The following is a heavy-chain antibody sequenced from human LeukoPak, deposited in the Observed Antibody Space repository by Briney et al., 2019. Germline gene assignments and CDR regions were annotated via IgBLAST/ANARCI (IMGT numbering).Heavy chain of an antibody. J-gene: IGHJ6*02. Sequence: GGSLRLSCVASGFTFTSYAIHWIRQGPGKGLKWVAIISYDGTNRYYADSVKGRFSISRDNSKNTLYLQMNSLRPEDTAVYYCAKAVGFGEAYGMDVWGQGTTVTVSS. CDR3: AKAVGFGEAYGMDV. CDR1: GFTFTSYA. V-gene: IGHV3-30*18. D-gene: IGHD3-10*01. CDR2: ISYDGTNR.